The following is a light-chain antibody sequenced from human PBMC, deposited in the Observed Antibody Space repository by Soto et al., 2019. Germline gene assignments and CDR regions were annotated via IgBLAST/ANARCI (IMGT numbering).Light chain of an antibody. CDR1: QNINNY. Sequence: EIPMTQAQSSMSASLGDRVTISCQASQNINNYLNWYQQKPGRAPKLLIYDASNLEAGVPSRFRGSGSGTDFTFTISRLQPEDIATYYCQQSNSLPWTFGQGTKVDIK. CDR3: QQSNSLPWT. V-gene: IGKV1-33*01. J-gene: IGKJ1*01. CDR2: DAS.